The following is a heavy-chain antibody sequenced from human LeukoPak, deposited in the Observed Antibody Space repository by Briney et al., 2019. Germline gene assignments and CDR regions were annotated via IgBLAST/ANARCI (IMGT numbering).Heavy chain of an antibody. J-gene: IGHJ4*02. D-gene: IGHD3-3*01. V-gene: IGHV1-2*02. CDR3: AREDMED. Sequence: ASVKVSCKASGYTFTGYYMHWVRQAPGQGLEWMGWINPNSGGTNYAQKFQGRVTMTRDMSTSTVYMELSSLRSEDTAVYYCAREDMEDWGQGTLVTVSS. CDR2: INPNSGGT. CDR1: GYTFTGYY.